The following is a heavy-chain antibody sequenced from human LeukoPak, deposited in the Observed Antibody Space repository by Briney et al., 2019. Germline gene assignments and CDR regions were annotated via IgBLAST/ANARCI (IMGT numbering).Heavy chain of an antibody. V-gene: IGHV3-23*01. CDR2: ISGSGGST. D-gene: IGHD3-10*01. CDR1: GFTFSSYA. Sequence: PGGSLRLSCAASGFTFSSYAMSWVRQAPGKGLEWVSAISGSGGSTYYADSVEGRFTISRDNAKNSLYLQMNSLRAEDTAVYYCARVGRDYYGSGSYYQLDYWGQGTLVTVSS. J-gene: IGHJ4*02. CDR3: ARVGRDYYGSGSYYQLDY.